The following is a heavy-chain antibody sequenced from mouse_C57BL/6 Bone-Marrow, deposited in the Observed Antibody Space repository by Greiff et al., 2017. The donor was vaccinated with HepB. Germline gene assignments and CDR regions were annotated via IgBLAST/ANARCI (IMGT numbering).Heavy chain of an antibody. Sequence: KLVESGPGLVQPSQSLSITCTVSGFSLTSYGVHWVRQSPGKGLEWLGVIWSGGSTDYNAAFISRLSISKDNSKSQVFFKMNSLQADDTAIYYCARNSDYSLYYAMDYWGQGTSVTVSS. D-gene: IGHD2-12*01. V-gene: IGHV2-2*01. CDR3: ARNSDYSLYYAMDY. CDR1: GFSLTSYG. CDR2: IWSGGST. J-gene: IGHJ4*01.